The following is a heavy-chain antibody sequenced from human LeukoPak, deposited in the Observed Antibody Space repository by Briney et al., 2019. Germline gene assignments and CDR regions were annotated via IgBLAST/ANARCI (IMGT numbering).Heavy chain of an antibody. CDR2: ISSSSSTI. CDR3: ARGAEWSNYYFDY. Sequence: PGGSLRLSCAASGFTFSSYSMNWVRQAPGKGLEWVSYISSSSSTIYYADSVKGRFTISRDNAKNSLYLQMISLRDEDTAVYYCARGAEWSNYYFDYWGQGTLVTVSS. V-gene: IGHV3-48*02. J-gene: IGHJ4*02. CDR1: GFTFSSYS. D-gene: IGHD2-8*01.